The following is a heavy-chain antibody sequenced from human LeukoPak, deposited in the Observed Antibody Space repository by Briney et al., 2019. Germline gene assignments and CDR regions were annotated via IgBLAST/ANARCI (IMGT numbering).Heavy chain of an antibody. CDR3: APWSYSSSWYYMDV. D-gene: IGHD6-13*01. Sequence: PSETLSLTCTVSGGSISSDSYYWGWIRQPPGKGLEWIGSISYSGNTYYNPSLKSRVTISVDTSKNQFSLKLSSVTAADTAVYYCAPWSYSSSWYYMDVWGKGTTVTVSS. CDR2: ISYSGNT. CDR1: GGSISSDSYY. V-gene: IGHV4-39*07. J-gene: IGHJ6*03.